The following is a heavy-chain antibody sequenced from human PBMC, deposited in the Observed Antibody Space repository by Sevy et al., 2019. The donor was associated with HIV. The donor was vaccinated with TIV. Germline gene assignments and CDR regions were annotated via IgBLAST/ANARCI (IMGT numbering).Heavy chain of an antibody. D-gene: IGHD3-22*01. V-gene: IGHV3-21*01. CDR3: ARGSSDLEGDY. CDR2: ISRSRVYI. CDR1: GFTITSYS. Sequence: GGSLRLSCAASGFTITSYSMNWVRQAPGKGLEWVSSISRSRVYIYYADSVKGRFTISRDNTKNSLFLQMNSLRAEDTAVYYCARGSSDLEGDYWGQGTLVTVSS. J-gene: IGHJ4*02.